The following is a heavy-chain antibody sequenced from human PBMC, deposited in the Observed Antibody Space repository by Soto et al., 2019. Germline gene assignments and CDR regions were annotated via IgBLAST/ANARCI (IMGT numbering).Heavy chain of an antibody. CDR3: ARAWSFRGRDAFDI. J-gene: IGHJ3*02. Sequence: ASVKVSCKASGYTFTGYYMYWVRQAPGQGLEWMGWINPNSGGTNYAQKFQGRVTMTRDTSISTAYMELSRLRSDDTAVYYCARAWSFRGRDAFDIWGQGTLVTVSS. V-gene: IGHV1-2*02. CDR2: INPNSGGT. CDR1: GYTFTGYY. D-gene: IGHD1-26*01.